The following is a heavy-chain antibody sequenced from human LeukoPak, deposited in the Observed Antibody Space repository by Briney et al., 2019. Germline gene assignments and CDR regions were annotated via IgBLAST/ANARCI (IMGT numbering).Heavy chain of an antibody. V-gene: IGHV4-39*07. CDR1: RGSISSSSYY. D-gene: IGHD2-15*01. J-gene: IGHJ4*02. CDR3: ARGGVVVAATFDY. Sequence: SDTPSLTRTVSRGSISSSSYYWGSICQPPRKGLGWIGGIYYSGSTYYNPSLKSRVTISVDTSNNQFSLKLSSVTAADTAVYYCARGGVVVAATFDYWGQGTLVTVSS. CDR2: IYYSGST.